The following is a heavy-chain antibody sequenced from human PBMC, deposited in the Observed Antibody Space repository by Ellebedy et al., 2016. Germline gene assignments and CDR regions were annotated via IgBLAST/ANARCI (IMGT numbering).Heavy chain of an antibody. CDR2: VSSDGSSP. V-gene: IGHV3-30*04. J-gene: IGHJ3*02. D-gene: IGHD4-23*01. Sequence: GESLKISXAASGFIFRRYTMLWVRQVPGRGLDWVAFVSSDGSSPFYADSVKGRFTISRDNYKNTLFLQMTSLGAEDTAVYYCVTRHNGGFDIWGQGTMVTVSS. CDR1: GFIFRRYT. CDR3: VTRHNGGFDI.